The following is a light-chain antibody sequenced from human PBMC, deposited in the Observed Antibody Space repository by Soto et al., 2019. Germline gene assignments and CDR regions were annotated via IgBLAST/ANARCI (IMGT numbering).Light chain of an antibody. CDR3: QQYHYWWT. J-gene: IGKJ1*01. CDR2: DAS. V-gene: IGKV1-5*01. Sequence: DIQMTQSPSTLSASVGDRVTITCRASQSISYWLAWYQQKPGKAPKLLIYDASGLESGVPSRFSGSGSGTEFTLTISSLQSEDFAVYYSQQYHYWWTFGQGTKV. CDR1: QSISYW.